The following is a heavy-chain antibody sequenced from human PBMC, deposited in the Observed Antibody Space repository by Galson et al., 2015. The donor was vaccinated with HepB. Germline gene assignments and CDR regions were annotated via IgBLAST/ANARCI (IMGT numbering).Heavy chain of an antibody. CDR3: ARDVSYRMDV. CDR1: GFTFSSYG. V-gene: IGHV3-74*01. Sequence: SLRLSCAASGFTFSSYGMHWVRQGPGKGLVWVSRINSDESSTTYADSVKGRFTISRDNAKNTLYLQMNSLRAEDTAVYYCARDVSYRMDVWGQGTTVTVSS. CDR2: INSDESST. J-gene: IGHJ6*02.